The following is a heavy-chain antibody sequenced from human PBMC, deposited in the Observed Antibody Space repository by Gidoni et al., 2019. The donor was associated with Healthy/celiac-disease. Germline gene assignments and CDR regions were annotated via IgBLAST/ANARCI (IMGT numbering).Heavy chain of an antibody. CDR1: GFTFGDYA. J-gene: IGHJ4*02. V-gene: IGHV3-49*04. CDR3: TSADSFGELSGWYDAVSEEGAN. D-gene: IGHD3-10*01. CDR2: IRSKAYGGTT. Sequence: EVQLVESGGGLVQPGRSLRLSCTASGFTFGDYAMSWVRQAPGKGLEWVGFIRSKAYGGTTEYAASVKGRFTISRDDSKSIAYLQMNSLKTEDTAVYYCTSADSFGELSGWYDAVSEEGANWGQGTLVTVSS.